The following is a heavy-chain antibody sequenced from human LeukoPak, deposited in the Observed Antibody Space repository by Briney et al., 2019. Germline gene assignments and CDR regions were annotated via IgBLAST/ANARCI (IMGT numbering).Heavy chain of an antibody. Sequence: SETLSLTCTVSGASISTYYWSWLRQPPGKGLEWIGYIYYSGSTSYNPSLKSRLTISLDTSKNQFSLGLSSVTAADTAVYYCARSRWYFDLWGRGTLVTVSS. CDR2: IYYSGST. V-gene: IGHV4-59*01. CDR1: GASISTYY. J-gene: IGHJ2*01. CDR3: ARSRWYFDL.